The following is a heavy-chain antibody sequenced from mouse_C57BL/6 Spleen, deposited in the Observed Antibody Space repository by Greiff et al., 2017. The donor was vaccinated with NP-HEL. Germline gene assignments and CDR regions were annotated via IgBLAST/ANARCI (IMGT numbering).Heavy chain of an antibody. CDR1: GYTFTSYW. V-gene: IGHV1-61*01. D-gene: IGHD1-3*01. CDR3: ARYIGLKGYAMDY. J-gene: IGHJ4*01. CDR2: IYPSDSET. Sequence: QVQLQQPGAELVRPGSSVKLSCKASGYTFTSYWMDWVKQRPGQGLEWIGNIYPSDSETHYNQKFKDKATLTVDKSSSTAYMQLSSLTSEDSAVYYCARYIGLKGYAMDYWGQGTSVTVAS.